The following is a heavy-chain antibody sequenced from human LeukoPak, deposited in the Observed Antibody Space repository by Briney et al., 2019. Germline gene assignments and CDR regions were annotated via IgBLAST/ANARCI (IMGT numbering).Heavy chain of an antibody. V-gene: IGHV1-69*08. CDR3: ARGPSIRGDDYHGMDV. D-gene: IGHD3-10*01. CDR2: IIPILNTT. CDR1: GGTFSSYT. Sequence: GSSVKVSCKASGGTFSSYTFNWVRQAPGQGPEWIGRIIPILNTTNYAQKLQDRVTIIADRSTSTTYMELRGLRSEDTAVYYCARGPSIRGDDYHGMDVWGQGTTITVSS. J-gene: IGHJ6*02.